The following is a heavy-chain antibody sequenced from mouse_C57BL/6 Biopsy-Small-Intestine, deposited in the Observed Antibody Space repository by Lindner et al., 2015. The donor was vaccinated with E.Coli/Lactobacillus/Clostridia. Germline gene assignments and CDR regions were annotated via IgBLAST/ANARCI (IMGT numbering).Heavy chain of an antibody. CDR1: GYTFTSYG. CDR2: ISAYNGNT. D-gene: IGHD2-3*01. CDR3: ATGDGYNPDLYYFDY. V-gene: IGHV1-74*01. Sequence: SVKVSCKASGYTFTSYGISWVRQAPGQGLEWMGWISAYNGNTNYAQKLQGRVTMTTDTSTSTAYMELRSLRSDDTAVYYCATGDGYNPDLYYFDYWGQGTLVTVSS. J-gene: IGHJ2*01.